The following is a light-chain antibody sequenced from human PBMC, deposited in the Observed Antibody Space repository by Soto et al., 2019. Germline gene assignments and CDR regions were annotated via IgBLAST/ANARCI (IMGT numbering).Light chain of an antibody. V-gene: IGKV1-33*01. Sequence: DIQMTQSPSTLSASVGDRVTITCRASQSMSNSLAWYQQKPGTAPKLLIFDTSHLATGVPARFSGGGSDTYFTFTITNLQPEDFAVYYCQQFDSVPLTFGGGTHVEI. CDR2: DTS. CDR3: QQFDSVPLT. J-gene: IGKJ4*01. CDR1: QSMSNS.